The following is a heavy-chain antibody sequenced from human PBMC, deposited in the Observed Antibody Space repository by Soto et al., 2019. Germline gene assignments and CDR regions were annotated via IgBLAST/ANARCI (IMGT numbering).Heavy chain of an antibody. V-gene: IGHV4-31*03. Sequence: QVQLQESGPGLVKPSQTLSLTCTVSGGSISSGGYYWTWIRQHPGKGLEWIGYIYYSGSTYYNPSLKSRVTISVDTSKNQFSLKLSSVTAADTAVYYCARGRSGYYPDAFDIWGQGTMVTVSS. D-gene: IGHD3-22*01. CDR2: IYYSGST. CDR1: GGSISSGGYY. J-gene: IGHJ3*02. CDR3: ARGRSGYYPDAFDI.